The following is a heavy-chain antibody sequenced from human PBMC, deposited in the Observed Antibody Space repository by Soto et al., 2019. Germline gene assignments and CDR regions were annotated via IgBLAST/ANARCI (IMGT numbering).Heavy chain of an antibody. D-gene: IGHD1-1*01. CDR2: IGVSEGST. Sequence: GGSLRLSCAAPRFTFSNFAMSWVRQAPGKGLEWISSIGVSEGSTYYTDSVRGRFTISRDNSKNTLYLQMNSLRVEDTALYYCAKVMYTWNDVAAFDSWGQGTLVTVSS. CDR3: AKVMYTWNDVAAFDS. V-gene: IGHV3-23*01. CDR1: RFTFSNFA. J-gene: IGHJ4*02.